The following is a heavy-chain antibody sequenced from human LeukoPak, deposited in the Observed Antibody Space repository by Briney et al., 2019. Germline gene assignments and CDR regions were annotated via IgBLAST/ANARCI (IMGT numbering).Heavy chain of an antibody. CDR3: ARVAMSDSSGFCDY. D-gene: IGHD3-22*01. V-gene: IGHV3-33*01. CDR1: GFTFSSYA. Sequence: GGSLRLSCAASGFTFSSYAMHWVRQAPGKGLEWVAVIWYDGSNDNYADSVRGRFTVSRDNSKNTLYLHMNSVRAEDTAVYYCARVAMSDSSGFCDYWGQGTLVTVSS. CDR2: IWYDGSND. J-gene: IGHJ4*02.